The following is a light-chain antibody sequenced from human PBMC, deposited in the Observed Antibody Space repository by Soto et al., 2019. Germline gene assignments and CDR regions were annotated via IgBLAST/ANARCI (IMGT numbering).Light chain of an antibody. CDR2: GNS. CDR3: QSYDTSLSTSGV. Sequence: QSVLTQPPSVSGAPGQRVTISCTGSSSHIGAGYEIHWYQQLPGTAPKLLIYGNSNRPSGVPDRVSGSKSGTSASLAITGLQAEDEADSYCQSYDTSLSTSGVFGGGTKLTVL. V-gene: IGLV1-40*01. CDR1: SSHIGAGYE. J-gene: IGLJ3*02.